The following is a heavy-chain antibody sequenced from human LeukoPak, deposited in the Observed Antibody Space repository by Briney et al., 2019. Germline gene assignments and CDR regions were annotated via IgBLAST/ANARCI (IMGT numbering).Heavy chain of an antibody. CDR1: GASMNTYY. V-gene: IGHV4-59*08. Sequence: SETLSLTCTVSGASMNTYYWTWIRQFPGKGLEWIGYISSTGSTNYNPSLKSRATISLDTSKNQFSLELSSVTATDTAMYYCARHSATYGSGAWGQGTLVTVSS. CDR3: ARHSATYGSGA. J-gene: IGHJ5*02. CDR2: ISSTGST. D-gene: IGHD6-25*01.